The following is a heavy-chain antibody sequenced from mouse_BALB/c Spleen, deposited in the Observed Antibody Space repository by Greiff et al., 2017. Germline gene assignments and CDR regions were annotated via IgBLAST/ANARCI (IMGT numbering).Heavy chain of an antibody. CDR1: GYSITSDYA. Sequence: DVQLQESGPGLVKPSQSLSLTCTVTGYSITSDYAWNWIRQFPGNKLEWMGYISYSGSTSYNPSLKSRISITRDTSKNQFFLQLNSVTTEDTATYYCAGDYYDYPFDYWGQGTTLTVSS. CDR3: AGDYYDYPFDY. V-gene: IGHV3-2*02. D-gene: IGHD2-4*01. CDR2: ISYSGST. J-gene: IGHJ2*01.